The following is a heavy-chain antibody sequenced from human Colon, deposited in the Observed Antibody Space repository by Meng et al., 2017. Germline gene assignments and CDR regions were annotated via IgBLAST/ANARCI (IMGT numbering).Heavy chain of an antibody. D-gene: IGHD4-17*01. J-gene: IGHJ5*02. V-gene: IGHV4-30-4*01. CDR1: GGSTSSGDYY. Sequence: QVQLEESGPGLGQPSQHLSLTCTVSGGSTSSGDYYWSWIRQPPGKGLEWIGYIYYSGSTYSNASLKSRVTISIDRSKNQFSLKLSSVTAADTAVYYCARDRKHYGERGWFDPWGQGTLVTVSS. CDR2: IYYSGST. CDR3: ARDRKHYGERGWFDP.